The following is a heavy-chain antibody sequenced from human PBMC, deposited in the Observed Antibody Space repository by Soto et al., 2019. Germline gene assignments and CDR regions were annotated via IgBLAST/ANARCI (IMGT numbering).Heavy chain of an antibody. Sequence: ASVKVSCKASGGTFSNYAMSWVRQAPGKGLEWVSLMSATGGGTYYADSVKGRFTISRDNSHNTLYLQVHSLTAEDTAVYYCAKDRRAGGNSAFYFDFWGQGAQVTVSS. V-gene: IGHV3-23*01. CDR2: MSATGGGT. J-gene: IGHJ4*02. D-gene: IGHD3-16*01. CDR3: AKDRRAGGNSAFYFDF. CDR1: GGTFSNYA.